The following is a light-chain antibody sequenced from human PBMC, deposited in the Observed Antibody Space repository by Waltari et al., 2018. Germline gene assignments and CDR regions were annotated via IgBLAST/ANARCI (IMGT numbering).Light chain of an antibody. Sequence: HSALTQPASVSGSPGQSITIPCTGISSDIDHSKSLLWYQQHPGKAPKLIIYDVNVRPSRVSIRFSGSKSGNTASLTISGLQADDEADYYCSSYVSSNFGSGTKVTVL. CDR3: SSYVSSN. CDR2: DVN. CDR1: SSDIDHSKS. J-gene: IGLJ1*01. V-gene: IGLV2-14*03.